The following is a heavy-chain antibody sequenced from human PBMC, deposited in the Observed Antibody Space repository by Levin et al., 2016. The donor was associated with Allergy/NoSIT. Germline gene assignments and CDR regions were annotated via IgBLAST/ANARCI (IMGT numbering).Heavy chain of an antibody. CDR2: IDHGGST. D-gene: IGHD2-15*01. CDR3: ARVQYCSGGSCWSNAFDI. Sequence: SETLSLTCAVSGYSLTSGYYWGWIRQPPGKGLEWIGSIDHGGSTYYNPSLKSRVTLSVDTSTNQFSLKLSSVTAADTALFYCARVQYCSGGSCWSNAFDIWGQGTMVTVSS. V-gene: IGHV4-38-2*01. J-gene: IGHJ3*02. CDR1: GYSLTSGYY.